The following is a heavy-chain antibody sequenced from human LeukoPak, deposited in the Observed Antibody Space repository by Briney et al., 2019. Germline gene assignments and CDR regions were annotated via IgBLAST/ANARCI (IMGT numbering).Heavy chain of an antibody. D-gene: IGHD2-2*02. CDR3: AKNSCSSTSCYSYYMDV. Sequence: GGSLRLSXAASGLSFSTFGMHWVSQAPGKGLEWVAFIRYDGGDKYFANSVKGRFTIFRDNSRNTLYLQMNSVRAGDTALYYCAKNSCSSTSCYSYYMDVWGKGTTVTVSS. V-gene: IGHV3-30*02. CDR2: IRYDGGDK. J-gene: IGHJ6*03. CDR1: GLSFSTFG.